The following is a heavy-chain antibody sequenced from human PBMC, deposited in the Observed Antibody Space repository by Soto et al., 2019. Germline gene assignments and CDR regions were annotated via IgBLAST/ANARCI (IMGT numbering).Heavy chain of an antibody. V-gene: IGHV4-34*01. J-gene: IGHJ2*01. CDR1: GGSFSGYY. D-gene: IGHD3-9*01. Sequence: PSETLSLTXAVYGGSFSGYYWSWIRQPPGKGLEWIGEINHSGSTNYNPSLKSRVTISVDTSKNQFSLKLSSVTAADTAVYYCARATYDILTGYYRWTYWYFDLWGRGTLVTVSS. CDR3: ARATYDILTGYYRWTYWYFDL. CDR2: INHSGST.